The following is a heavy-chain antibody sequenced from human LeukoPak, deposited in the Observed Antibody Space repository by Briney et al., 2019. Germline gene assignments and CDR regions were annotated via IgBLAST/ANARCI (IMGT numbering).Heavy chain of an antibody. Sequence: ASVKVSCKASGYTFSRYGFSWVRQAPGQGREWLGWIGVYNNNTNYEEKFQGRVTMTTDTSTSTAYMELRSLRFDDTAVYYCARDLMIYGTGSYMWFDPWGQGTLVTVSS. D-gene: IGHD3-10*01. J-gene: IGHJ5*02. V-gene: IGHV1-18*04. CDR1: GYTFSRYG. CDR3: ARDLMIYGTGSYMWFDP. CDR2: IGVYNNNT.